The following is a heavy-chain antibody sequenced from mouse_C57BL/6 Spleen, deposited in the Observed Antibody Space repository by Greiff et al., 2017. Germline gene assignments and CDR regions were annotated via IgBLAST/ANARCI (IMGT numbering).Heavy chain of an antibody. CDR2: INPNNGGT. CDR3: ARPSTNWAFAY. V-gene: IGHV1-18*01. D-gene: IGHD4-1*01. CDR1: GYTFTDYN. J-gene: IGHJ3*01. Sequence: EVQLQQSGPELVKPGASVKIPCKASGYTFTDYNMDWVKQSHGKSLEWIGDINPNNGGTNYNQKFKGKATLTVDKSSSTAYMELRSLTSEDTAVYYCARPSTNWAFAYWGQGTLVTVSA.